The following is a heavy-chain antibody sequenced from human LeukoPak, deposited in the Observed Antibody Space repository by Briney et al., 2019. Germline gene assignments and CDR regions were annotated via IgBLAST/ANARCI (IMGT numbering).Heavy chain of an antibody. CDR2: LSGSSAGT. CDR3: AKQSLVVPAAIPGY. V-gene: IGHV3-23*01. D-gene: IGHD2-2*01. J-gene: IGHJ4*02. Sequence: GGSLRLSCTASGFTFSNYAMSWVRQAPGKGLEWVSTLSGSSAGTYYADSVKGRFTISRDNSKNTLYLQINSLRAEDTAVYYCAKQSLVVPAAIPGYWGQGTLVTVSS. CDR1: GFTFSNYA.